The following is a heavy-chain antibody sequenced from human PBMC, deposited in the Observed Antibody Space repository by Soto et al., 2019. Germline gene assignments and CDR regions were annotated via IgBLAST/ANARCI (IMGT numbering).Heavy chain of an antibody. D-gene: IGHD6-13*01. CDR2: ISSSSSTI. CDR1: GFTFSSYS. V-gene: IGHV3-48*02. CDR3: ARDGGTAAAGHYYYYGMDV. J-gene: IGHJ6*04. Sequence: GGSLRLSCVASGFTFSSYSMNWVRQAPGKGLEWVSYISSSSSTIYYADSVKGRFTISRDNAKNSLYLQMNSLRDEDTAVYYCARDGGTAAAGHYYYYGMDVWGKGTTVPVSS.